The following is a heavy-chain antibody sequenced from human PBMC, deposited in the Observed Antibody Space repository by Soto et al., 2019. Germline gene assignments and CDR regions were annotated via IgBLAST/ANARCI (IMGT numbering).Heavy chain of an antibody. V-gene: IGHV4-39*01. CDR3: ARLGGYVSVGYYYLWDS. CDR1: DGSMNSDSYY. Sequence: QLQLQESGPGLVKPSETLSLTCSVSDGSMNSDSYYWGWIRQPPGKGLEWIGVINYSGTTFHNVSLKSRFTMSVESSRNQLSLKLTSVTAADTAVYYCARLGGYVSVGYYYLWDSWGQGTLVTVSS. J-gene: IGHJ4*02. D-gene: IGHD3-22*01. CDR2: INYSGTT.